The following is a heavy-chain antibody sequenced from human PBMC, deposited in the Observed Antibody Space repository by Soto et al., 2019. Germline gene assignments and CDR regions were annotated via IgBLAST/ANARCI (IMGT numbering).Heavy chain of an antibody. CDR3: AKVPRDGYIHGMDV. Sequence: EVQLLESGGGLVQPGGSLRLSCAASGFTLSNYAMSWVRQAPGKGLEWVSAISGSGGSTYYADSVKGRFTISRDNSKNTLYLQMNSLRAEDTAVYYCAKVPRDGYIHGMDVWGQGTTVTVSS. CDR1: GFTLSNYA. CDR2: ISGSGGST. V-gene: IGHV3-23*01. D-gene: IGHD5-12*01. J-gene: IGHJ6*02.